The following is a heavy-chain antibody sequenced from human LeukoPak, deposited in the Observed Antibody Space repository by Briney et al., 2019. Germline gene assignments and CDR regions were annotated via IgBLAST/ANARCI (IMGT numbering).Heavy chain of an antibody. V-gene: IGHV4-59*12. CDR2: IYYSGST. CDR3: AREQYYMDV. J-gene: IGHJ6*03. Sequence: SETLSLTCTVSGGSISSYYWSWIRQPPGKGLEWIGYIYYSGSTNYNPSLKSRVTISVDTSKNQFSLKLSSVTAADTAVYYCAREQYYMDVWGKGTTVTVSS. CDR1: GGSISSYY.